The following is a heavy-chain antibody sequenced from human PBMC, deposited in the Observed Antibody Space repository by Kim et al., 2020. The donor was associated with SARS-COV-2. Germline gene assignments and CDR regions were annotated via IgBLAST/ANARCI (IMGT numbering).Heavy chain of an antibody. Sequence: GRFTISRDNSKNTLYLQMNSLRAEDTAVYYCAKDLSPYCSGGSCYFTDYWGQGTLVTVSS. D-gene: IGHD2-15*01. CDR3: AKDLSPYCSGGSCYFTDY. J-gene: IGHJ4*02. V-gene: IGHV3-30*02.